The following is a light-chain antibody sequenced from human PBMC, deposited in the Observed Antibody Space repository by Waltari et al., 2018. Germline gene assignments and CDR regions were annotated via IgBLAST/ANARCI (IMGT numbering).Light chain of an antibody. CDR1: QSINNQ. Sequence: DIQMTQSPSTLSASLGDRVTITCRASQSINNQLALYQQKTGKGPERLMYKASSLESGGPARFSGSGAGTEFTLTISSLQPDDFATYYCQQYQSYWTFGQGTKVEIK. CDR2: KAS. CDR3: QQYQSYWT. J-gene: IGKJ1*01. V-gene: IGKV1-5*03.